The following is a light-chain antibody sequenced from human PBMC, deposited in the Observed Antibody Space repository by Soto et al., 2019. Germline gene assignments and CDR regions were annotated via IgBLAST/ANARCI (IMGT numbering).Light chain of an antibody. CDR3: HQYKNWPWT. CDR1: QSVSTY. Sequence: EIVMTQSPASLSVSPGERVTLSCTASQSVSTYLAWYHQIPGQAPRLLIHGASTGAIGGPDRFSGSVSGTGLTLTIRALQSEDSAVYSCHQYKNWPWTVGQGTKGE. V-gene: IGKV3-15*01. J-gene: IGKJ1*01. CDR2: GAS.